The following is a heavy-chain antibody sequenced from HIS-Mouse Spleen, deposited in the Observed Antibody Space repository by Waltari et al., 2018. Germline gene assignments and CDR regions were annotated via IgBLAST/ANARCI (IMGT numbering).Heavy chain of an antibody. Sequence: QLQLQESGPGLVKPSETLSLTCTVSGGSISSRSYYWGWVRQPPGKGLGWIGSIYYSGNNYYNPSLKSRVTISVDTSKNQFSLKLSSVTAADTAVYYCAREIPYSSSWYDWYFDLWGRGTLVTVSS. CDR3: AREIPYSSSWYDWYFDL. D-gene: IGHD6-13*01. V-gene: IGHV4-39*07. CDR1: GGSISSRSYY. J-gene: IGHJ2*01. CDR2: IYYSGNN.